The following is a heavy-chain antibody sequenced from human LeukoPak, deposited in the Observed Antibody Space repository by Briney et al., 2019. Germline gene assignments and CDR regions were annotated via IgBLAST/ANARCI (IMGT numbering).Heavy chain of an antibody. V-gene: IGHV4-59*01. CDR1: GGSISSYY. CDR2: IYYSGST. CDR3: ARRDYSNDNWFDP. Sequence: PSETLSLTCTVSGGSISSYYWSWIRQPPGKGLGWIGYIYYSGSTNYNPPLKSRVTISVDTSKNQFSLKLSSVTAADTAVYYCARRDYSNDNWFDPWGQGTLVTVSS. J-gene: IGHJ5*02. D-gene: IGHD4-11*01.